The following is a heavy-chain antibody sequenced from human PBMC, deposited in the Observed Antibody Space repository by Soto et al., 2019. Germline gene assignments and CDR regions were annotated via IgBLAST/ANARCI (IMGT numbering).Heavy chain of an antibody. D-gene: IGHD5-12*01. CDR2: ISGSGGST. CDR3: VKVRATNQ. CDR1: GFTFSSYA. J-gene: IGHJ4*02. V-gene: IGHV3-23*01. Sequence: GGSLRLSCAASGFTFSSYAMSWVRQAPGKGLEWVSAISGSGGSTYYADSVKGRVTNSRDNSKNTLDLQMNSLRAEDRAVYYCVKVRATNQWGQGTLVTVSS.